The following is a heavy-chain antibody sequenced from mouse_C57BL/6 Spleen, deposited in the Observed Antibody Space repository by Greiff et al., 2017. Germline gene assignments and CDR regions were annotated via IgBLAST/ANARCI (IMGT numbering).Heavy chain of an antibody. J-gene: IGHJ3*01. D-gene: IGHD1-1*01. Sequence: VQLQQSGPELVKPGASVKISCKASGYTFTDYYMNWVKQSHGKSLEWIGDINPNNGGTSYNQKFKGKATLTVDKSSSTAYMELRSLASEGSAVYYCARPLYYGSSLAYWGQGTLVTVSA. V-gene: IGHV1-26*01. CDR2: INPNNGGT. CDR3: ARPLYYGSSLAY. CDR1: GYTFTDYY.